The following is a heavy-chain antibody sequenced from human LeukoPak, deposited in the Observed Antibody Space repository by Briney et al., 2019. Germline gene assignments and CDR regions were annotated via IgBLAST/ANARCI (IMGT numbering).Heavy chain of an antibody. J-gene: IGHJ4*02. V-gene: IGHV4-61*01. CDR1: GGSVSSGSYY. D-gene: IGHD3-9*01. CDR3: AREVFNYDILTGYYRGDFDY. Sequence: SETLSLTCTVSGGSVSSGSYYWSWIRQPPGKGLEWIGYIYYSGGTNYNPSLKSRVTISADTSKNQFSLKLSSVTAADTAVYYCAREVFNYDILTGYYRGDFDYWGQGTLVTVSS. CDR2: IYYSGGT.